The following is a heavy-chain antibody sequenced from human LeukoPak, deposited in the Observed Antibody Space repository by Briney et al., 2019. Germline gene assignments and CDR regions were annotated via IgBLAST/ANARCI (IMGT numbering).Heavy chain of an antibody. V-gene: IGHV3-74*01. CDR1: GFTFSSYW. D-gene: IGHD4-23*01. CDR3: ARWADYGGNSGYDY. J-gene: IGHJ4*02. Sequence: GGSLRLSCAASGFTFSSYWMHWVRQAPGKGLVRVSRINSDGSSTSYADSVKGRFTISRDNAKNTLYLQMNSLRAEDTAVYYCARWADYGGNSGYDYWGRGTLVTVSS. CDR2: INSDGSST.